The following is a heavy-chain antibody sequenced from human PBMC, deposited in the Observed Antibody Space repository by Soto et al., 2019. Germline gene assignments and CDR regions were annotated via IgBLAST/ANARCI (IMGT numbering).Heavy chain of an antibody. CDR1: GGSISSDY. J-gene: IGHJ4*02. D-gene: IGHD6-6*01. Sequence: SETLSLTCTVSGGSISSDYWSWVRQPPGKGLEWIGYIYFSGSTNYNPSLESRVTISLDASKTQFSLKLRSLTTADTAVYYCARVGGVAARTFAYWGQVTLVTVSS. CDR3: ARVGGVAARTFAY. V-gene: IGHV4-59*01. CDR2: IYFSGST.